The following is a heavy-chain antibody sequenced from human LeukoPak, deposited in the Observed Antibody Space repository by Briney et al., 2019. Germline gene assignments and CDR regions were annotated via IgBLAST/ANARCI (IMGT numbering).Heavy chain of an antibody. D-gene: IGHD6-19*01. J-gene: IGHJ5*02. CDR3: ARDSSGWTGSWFDP. CDR1: GFTFSSYA. V-gene: IGHV3-23*01. Sequence: GGSLRLSCAASGFTFSSYAMSWVRQAPGKGLEWVSAISGSGGSTYYADSVKGRFTISRDNSKDTLYLQMNSLRAEDTAVYYCARDSSGWTGSWFDPWGQGTLVTVSS. CDR2: ISGSGGST.